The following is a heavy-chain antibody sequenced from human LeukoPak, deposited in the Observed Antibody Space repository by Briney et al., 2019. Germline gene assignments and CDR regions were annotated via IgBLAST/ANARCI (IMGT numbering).Heavy chain of an antibody. D-gene: IGHD3-16*01. V-gene: IGHV3-23*01. Sequence: PGGSLRLSCAASGFTFSSHDMSWVRQAPGKGLEWVSRISGSGTNTHYADSVKGRFTISRDNSKNRLFLQMNSLRAEDTAVYYCVKDSLADIDYWGQGTLVTVSS. CDR3: VKDSLADIDY. CDR1: GFTFSSHD. J-gene: IGHJ4*02. CDR2: ISGSGTNT.